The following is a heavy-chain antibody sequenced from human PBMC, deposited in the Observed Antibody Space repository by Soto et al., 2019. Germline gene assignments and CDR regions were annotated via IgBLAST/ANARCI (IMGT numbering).Heavy chain of an antibody. Sequence: QVQVLESGGGVVQPGWSLRLSCAASGFTFSRYVMHWVRQAPGKGLEWVALAWDDGSHHYYTDSVNGRFTITIDNYKNNLQLHMNSMSAEDTAVYYCACDLRNLATAGSERDCWGQGTLVTVSS. V-gene: IGHV3-33*01. CDR1: GFTFSRYV. J-gene: IGHJ4*02. D-gene: IGHD1-26*01. CDR3: ACDLRNLATAGSERDC. CDR2: AWDDGSHH.